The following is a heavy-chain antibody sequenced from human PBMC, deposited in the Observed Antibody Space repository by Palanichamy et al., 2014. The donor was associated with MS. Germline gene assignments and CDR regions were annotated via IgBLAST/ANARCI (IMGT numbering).Heavy chain of an antibody. D-gene: IGHD1-26*01. CDR2: INEDGRVT. CDR1: GYTFSTYW. J-gene: IGHJ4*02. V-gene: IGHV3-74*01. Sequence: DVQLVESGGDLVQPGGSLRLACAASGYTFSTYWMHWVRQVPGKGLVWVARINEDGRVTNYADSVMGRFTISRDNAKNTLYLQMSSLTVDDSAVYYCTRDVGGAGGYWGQGTLVTVSS. CDR3: TRDVGGAGGY.